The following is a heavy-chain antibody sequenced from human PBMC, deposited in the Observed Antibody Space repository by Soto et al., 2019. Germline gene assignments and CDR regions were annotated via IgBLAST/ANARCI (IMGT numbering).Heavy chain of an antibody. CDR1: GGTFSSYA. V-gene: IGHV1-69*13. Sequence: SVKVSCKASGGTFSSYAISWVRQAPGQGLEWMGGIIPIFGTANYAQKFQGRVTINADESTGTAYMGLSSLRSEDTAVYYCARDVATVTTGYYYGMDVWGQGTTVTVSS. CDR2: IIPIFGTA. D-gene: IGHD4-17*01. J-gene: IGHJ6*02. CDR3: ARDVATVTTGYYYGMDV.